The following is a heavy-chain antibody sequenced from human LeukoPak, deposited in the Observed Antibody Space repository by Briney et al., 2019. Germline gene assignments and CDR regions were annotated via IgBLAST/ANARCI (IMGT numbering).Heavy chain of an antibody. D-gene: IGHD3-22*01. CDR2: INPNSGGT. CDR3: ATPSHDSSGYFGY. CDR1: GYTFTGYY. Sequence: ASVKVSCKASGYTFTGYYMHWVRQAPGQGLEWMGWINPNSGGTNYAQKFQGRVTMTRDTSISTAYMELSRLRPDDTAVYYCATPSHDSSGYFGYWGQGTLVTVSS. J-gene: IGHJ4*02. V-gene: IGHV1-2*02.